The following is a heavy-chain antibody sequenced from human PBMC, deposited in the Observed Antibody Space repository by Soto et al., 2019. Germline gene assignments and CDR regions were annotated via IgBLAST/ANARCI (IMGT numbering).Heavy chain of an antibody. Sequence: EVQLLESGGGLVQPRGSLRLSCAASGVAFSSYAMSWVRQAPGKGLYWVSAISGSGGSTYYADSVKGRFTISRDNSKNSLYLQMNSLRAEDTAVYYCAKDRVWGGATYSFDYWGQGTLVTVSS. CDR2: ISGSGGST. CDR1: GVAFSSYA. J-gene: IGHJ4*02. V-gene: IGHV3-23*01. D-gene: IGHD1-26*01. CDR3: AKDRVWGGATYSFDY.